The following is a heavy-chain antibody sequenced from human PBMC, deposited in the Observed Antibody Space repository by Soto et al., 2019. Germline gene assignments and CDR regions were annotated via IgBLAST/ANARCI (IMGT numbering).Heavy chain of an antibody. CDR2: ISSSGSTI. Sequence: HPGGSLRLSCAASGFTFSSYEMDWVRQAPGKGLEWVSYISSSGSTIYYADSVKGRFTISRDNAKNSLYLQMNSLRAEDTAVYYCARDQVDIVVVPAAIEPEYYYYGMDVWGQGTTVTVSS. V-gene: IGHV3-48*03. CDR1: GFTFSSYE. CDR3: ARDQVDIVVVPAAIEPEYYYYGMDV. D-gene: IGHD2-2*03. J-gene: IGHJ6*02.